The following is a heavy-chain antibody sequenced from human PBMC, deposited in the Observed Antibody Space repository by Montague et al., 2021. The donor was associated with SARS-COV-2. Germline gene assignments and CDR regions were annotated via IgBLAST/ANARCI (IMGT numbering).Heavy chain of an antibody. Sequence: CAISGDSVAGVDPRRSSDRQSPSLDSVGLVRTYYLSKRYNDYAVSVRGRVTINPDTSKNQFSLQLNSVTPEDTAIYYCTSGREGNYNVMDVWGQGTTVTVSS. D-gene: IGHD1-1*01. CDR2: TYYLSKRYN. V-gene: IGHV6-1*01. CDR3: TSGREGNYNVMDV. J-gene: IGHJ6*02. CDR1: GDSVAGVDPR.